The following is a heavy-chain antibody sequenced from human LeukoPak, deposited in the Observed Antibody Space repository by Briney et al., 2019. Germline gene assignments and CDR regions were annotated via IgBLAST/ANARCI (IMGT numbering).Heavy chain of an antibody. CDR2: IYYSGST. Sequence: SETLSLTCTVSGGSISSGGYYWSWIRQHPGKGLEWIGYIYYSGSTYYNPSLKSRVTISVDTSKNQFSLKLSSVTAADTAVYYCARGGEWELLAIDYWGQGTLVTVSS. V-gene: IGHV4-31*03. J-gene: IGHJ4*02. D-gene: IGHD1-26*01. CDR3: ARGGEWELLAIDY. CDR1: GGSISSGGYY.